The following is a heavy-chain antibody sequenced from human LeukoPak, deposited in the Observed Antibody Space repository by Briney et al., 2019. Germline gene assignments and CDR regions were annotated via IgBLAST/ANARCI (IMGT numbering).Heavy chain of an antibody. D-gene: IGHD5-24*01. J-gene: IGHJ4*02. V-gene: IGHV3-64*02. CDR2: ISGNGDNT. CDR1: GFTFSSYS. Sequence: GGSLRLSCAASGFTFSSYSMHWVRQAPGKGLEYVSAISGNGDNTYYVDSMKGRFTISRDNSRNTLYLQMGSLSAEDMGVYYCARREVEMATLVYWGQGTLVTVSS. CDR3: ARREVEMATLVY.